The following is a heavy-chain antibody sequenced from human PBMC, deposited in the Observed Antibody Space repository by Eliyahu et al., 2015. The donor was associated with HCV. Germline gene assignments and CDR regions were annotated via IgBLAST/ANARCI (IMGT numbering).Heavy chain of an antibody. J-gene: IGHJ6*02. CDR3: ARVGGYCSSSSCHSPSYHFGMDV. CDR1: GFTXXDYY. V-gene: IGHV3-72*01. D-gene: IGHD2-2*01. Sequence: EVQLVESGGGLVQPGGSXRLSCAASGFTXXDYYXXWVXQAPGKGLEWVGRSRNKANSYTTEYAASVKGRFTISRDESKNSLYLQMSSLKAEDTAVYFCARVGGYCSSSSCHSPSYHFGMDVWGQGTTVTVSS. CDR2: SRNKANSYTT.